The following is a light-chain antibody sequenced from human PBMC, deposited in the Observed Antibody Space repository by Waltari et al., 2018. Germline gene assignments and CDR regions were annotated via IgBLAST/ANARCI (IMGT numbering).Light chain of an antibody. CDR1: TSNIRTYD. CDR2: GTN. V-gene: IGLV1-40*01. Sequence: QSVLTQPPSVSGAPGQRVSISFTGTTSNIRTYDVHWYQQGPGKAPKLIIYGTNTRPLGVPDRFFGSQSGTSASLAIIGLQAEEEADYYCQSYDTTLGVVFGGGTKLTVL. CDR3: QSYDTTLGVV. J-gene: IGLJ2*01.